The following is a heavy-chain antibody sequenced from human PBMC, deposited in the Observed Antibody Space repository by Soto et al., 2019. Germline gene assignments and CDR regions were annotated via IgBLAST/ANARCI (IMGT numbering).Heavy chain of an antibody. V-gene: IGHV4-30-2*01. CDR3: ATYSKFFQI. CDR2: IYNSGST. J-gene: IGHJ3*02. CDR1: GGYISGGDYS. Sequence: TLSLTFAVPGGYISGGDYSWSWIRQPPGKGLEWIGFIYNSGSTYYNSSLKSRVTISVDRSKNHFFLNLTSVTAADTAVYYCATYSKFFQIWAQGTKVTVSS. D-gene: IGHD4-4*01.